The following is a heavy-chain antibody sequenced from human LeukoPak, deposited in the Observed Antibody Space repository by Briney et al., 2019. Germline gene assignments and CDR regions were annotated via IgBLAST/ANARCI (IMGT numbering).Heavy chain of an antibody. CDR3: ASLQWLAF. J-gene: IGHJ4*02. Sequence: QPGGSLRLSCVVSGITFSSYEMNWVRQAPGKGLEWVSYISTSGSTIYYADSVKGRFTISRDNAKNSLYLQMNGLRAEDTAIYYCASLQWLAFWGQGTLVTVSA. CDR1: GITFSSYE. CDR2: ISTSGSTI. D-gene: IGHD6-19*01. V-gene: IGHV3-48*03.